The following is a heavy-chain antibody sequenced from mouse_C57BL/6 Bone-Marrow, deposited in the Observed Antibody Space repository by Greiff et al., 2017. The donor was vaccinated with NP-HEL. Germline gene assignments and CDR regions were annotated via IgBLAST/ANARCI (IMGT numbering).Heavy chain of an antibody. CDR3: ATYYASYWYFDG. CDR2: IYPGDGDT. CDR1: GYAFSSSW. V-gene: IGHV1-82*01. Sequence: QVQLQQSGPELVKPGASVKISCKASGYAFSSSWMNWVKQRPGKGLEWIGRIYPGDGDTNYNGKFKGKATLTADKSSSTAYMQLSSLTSEDSAVYFCATYYASYWYFDGWGTGTTVTVSS. J-gene: IGHJ1*03. D-gene: IGHD1-1*02.